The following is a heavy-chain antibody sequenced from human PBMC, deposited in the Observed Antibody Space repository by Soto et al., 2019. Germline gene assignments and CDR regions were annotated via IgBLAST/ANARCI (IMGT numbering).Heavy chain of an antibody. V-gene: IGHV4-39*01. D-gene: IGHD2-21*01. CDR3: VRTVIAYYYYFLGV. Sequence: PSETLSLTCTVSGGSISSSSYYWGWIRQPPGKGLEWIGSIYYSGSTYYNPSLKRRVTISVDTSKNQFSLKLSSVTAADTAVYYCVRTVIAYYYYFLGVWGKGTTGTVSS. J-gene: IGHJ6*03. CDR1: GGSISSSSYY. CDR2: IYYSGST.